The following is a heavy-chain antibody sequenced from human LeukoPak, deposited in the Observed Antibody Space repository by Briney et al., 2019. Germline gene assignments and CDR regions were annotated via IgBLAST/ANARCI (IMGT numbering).Heavy chain of an antibody. V-gene: IGHV4-59*08. Sequence: SETLSLTCTVSGGSISSYYWSWIRQPPGKGLEWIGYIYYSGSTNYNPSLKSRVTISVDASKNQFSLKLSSVTAADTAVCYCARLGYPAQDWYSDLWGRGTLVTVSS. J-gene: IGHJ2*01. CDR1: GGSISSYY. CDR2: IYYSGST. CDR3: ARLGYPAQDWYSDL. D-gene: IGHD2-2*01.